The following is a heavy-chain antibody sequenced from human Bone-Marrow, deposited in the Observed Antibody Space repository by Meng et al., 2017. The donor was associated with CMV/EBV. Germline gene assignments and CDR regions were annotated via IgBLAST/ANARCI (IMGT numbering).Heavy chain of an antibody. V-gene: IGHV4-59*01. Sequence: GSLRLSCTVSGGSISSYYWSWIRQPPGKGLEWIGYIYYSGSTNYNPSLKSRVTISVDTSKNQFSLKLSSVTAADTAVYYCARISNWFDPWGQGTLVTSPQ. J-gene: IGHJ5*02. CDR3: ARISNWFDP. CDR1: GGSISSYY. CDR2: IYYSGST.